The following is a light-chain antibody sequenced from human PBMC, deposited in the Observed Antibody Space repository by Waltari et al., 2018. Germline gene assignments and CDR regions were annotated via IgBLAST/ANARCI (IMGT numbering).Light chain of an antibody. V-gene: IGKV3-11*01. J-gene: IGKJ2*03. CDR2: AVS. CDR3: QQRSNWPPSS. Sequence: VVLTQSQATLSLSQGESATLSCRASQSVDNYVAWYQQKPGQAPRLLIYAVSNRATDIPVRFSGTGSGTDFTLTISSLEPEDFGVYYCQQRSNWPPSSFGQGTRLEIK. CDR1: QSVDNY.